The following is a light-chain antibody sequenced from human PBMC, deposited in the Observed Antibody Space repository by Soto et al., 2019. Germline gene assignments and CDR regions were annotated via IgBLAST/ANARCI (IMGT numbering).Light chain of an antibody. J-gene: IGKJ4*01. CDR1: QSVSSY. Sequence: EIVLTQSPATLSLSPGERATLSCTASQSVSSYLAWYQQKPGQAPRLLIYDASNRATGIPARFSGSGSGTDFTLTISSLEPEDFAVYYCQQRSNWPEPTFGGGTKVEIK. V-gene: IGKV3-11*01. CDR2: DAS. CDR3: QQRSNWPEPT.